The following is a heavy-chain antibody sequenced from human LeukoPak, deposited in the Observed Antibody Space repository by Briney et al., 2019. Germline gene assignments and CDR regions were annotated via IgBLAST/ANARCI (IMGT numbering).Heavy chain of an antibody. CDR2: ISSSSTTI. J-gene: IGHJ4*02. D-gene: IGHD2-2*01. CDR1: GFNFSTYK. V-gene: IGHV3-48*04. CDR3: ARAPAASFDY. Sequence: GGSLRLSCASSGFNFSTYKMNWVRQPPGRGLEWVQFISSSSTTIYYADSVEGRFTISRDNAENALYLQMDSLRAEDTAVYYCARAPAASFDYWGQGALITVSS.